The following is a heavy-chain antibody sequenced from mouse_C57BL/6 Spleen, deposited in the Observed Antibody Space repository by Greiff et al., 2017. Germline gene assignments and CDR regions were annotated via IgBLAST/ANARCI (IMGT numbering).Heavy chain of an antibody. Sequence: VQLQQSGAELVRPGSSVKLSCKASGYTFTSYWMDWVKQRPGQGLEWIGNIYPSDSATHYNQKFKDKATLTVDKSSSTAYMQLSSLTSEDSAVYYCAIDYGSSFYAMDYWGQGTSVTVSS. CDR1: GYTFTSYW. J-gene: IGHJ4*01. CDR2: IYPSDSAT. CDR3: AIDYGSSFYAMDY. D-gene: IGHD1-1*01. V-gene: IGHV1-61*01.